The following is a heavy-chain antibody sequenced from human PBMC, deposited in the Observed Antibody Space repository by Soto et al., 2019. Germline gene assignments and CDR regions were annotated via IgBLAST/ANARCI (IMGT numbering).Heavy chain of an antibody. CDR3: AKRAHDFWSGYPNWFDP. V-gene: IGHV3-23*01. D-gene: IGHD3-3*01. J-gene: IGHJ5*02. CDR2: ISGSGGST. CDR1: GFTFSSYA. Sequence: LRLSCAASGFTFSSYAMSWVRQAPGKGLEWVSAISGSGGSTYYADSVKGRFTISRDNSKNTLYLQMNSLRAEDTAVYYCAKRAHDFWSGYPNWFDPWGQGTLVTVSS.